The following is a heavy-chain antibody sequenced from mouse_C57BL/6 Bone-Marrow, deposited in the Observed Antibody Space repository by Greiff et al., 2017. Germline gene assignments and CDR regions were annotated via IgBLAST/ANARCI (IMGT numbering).Heavy chain of an antibody. J-gene: IGHJ4*01. CDR2: IDPSDSYT. D-gene: IGHD1-1*01. CDR3: ARGEYYGSPYAMDY. Sequence: QVQLQQPGAELVKPGASVKLSCKASGYTFTSYWMQWVKQRPGQGLEWIGEIDPSDSYTNYNQKFKGKATLTVGTSSSTAYMQLSSLTSEDSAVYYCARGEYYGSPYAMDYWGQGTSVTVSS. V-gene: IGHV1-50*01. CDR1: GYTFTSYW.